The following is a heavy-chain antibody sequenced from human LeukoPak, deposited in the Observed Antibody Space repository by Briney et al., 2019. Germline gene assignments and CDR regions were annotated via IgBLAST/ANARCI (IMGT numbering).Heavy chain of an antibody. Sequence: GGSLRLSCAASGFPFSSYWMSWVRQAPGKGLEWVANINEDGGAKQYADSVKGRFTISRDNAKNSVYLQMNSLRAEDTAIYYCAKDERTGSFAYWGQGTLVTVSS. CDR1: GFPFSSYW. D-gene: IGHD1-26*01. CDR3: AKDERTGSFAY. CDR2: INEDGGAK. J-gene: IGHJ4*02. V-gene: IGHV3-7*01.